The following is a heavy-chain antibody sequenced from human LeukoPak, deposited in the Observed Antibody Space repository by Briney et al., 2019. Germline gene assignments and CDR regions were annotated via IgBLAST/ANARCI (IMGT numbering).Heavy chain of an antibody. D-gene: IGHD6-25*01. CDR2: TNHDGSST. J-gene: IGHJ4*02. CDR3: AKDSHDGIATEIDY. CDR1: GFTFSTYW. Sequence: QPGGSLILSCAASGFTFSTYWMHWVSQGPGKGLVWVSRTNHDGSSTSYADSEKGRFTISRDNAKNTVYLQMNSLRAEDSALYYCAKDSHDGIATEIDYWGQGTLVTVSS. V-gene: IGHV3-74*01.